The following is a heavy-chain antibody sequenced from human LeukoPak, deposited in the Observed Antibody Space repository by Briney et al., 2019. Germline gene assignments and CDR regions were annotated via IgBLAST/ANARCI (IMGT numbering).Heavy chain of an antibody. CDR2: INPSGGST. CDR3: ARDLSTGVDTAMVLDY. D-gene: IGHD5-18*01. CDR1: GYTFTSYY. Sequence: ASVKVSCKASGYTFTSYYMHWVRQAPGQGLEWMGIINPSGGSTSYAQKFQGRVTMTRDTSTSTVYMELSSLRSEDTAVYYCARDLSTGVDTAMVLDYWGQGTLVTVSS. V-gene: IGHV1-46*01. J-gene: IGHJ4*02.